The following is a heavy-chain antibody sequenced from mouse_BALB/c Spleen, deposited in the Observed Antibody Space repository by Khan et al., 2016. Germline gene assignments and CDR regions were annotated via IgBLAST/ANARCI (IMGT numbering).Heavy chain of an antibody. CDR3: ARRGYYGSSGFAY. CDR1: GFTFSDYY. D-gene: IGHD1-1*01. CDR2: ISNGGGST. V-gene: IGHV5-12*02. J-gene: IGHJ3*01. Sequence: EVELVESGGGLVQPGGSLKLSCATSGFTFSDYYMYWVRQTPEKRLEWVAYISNGGGSTYYPDTVKGRFTISRDNAKNTLYLHMSRLKSEDTAMYYCARRGYYGSSGFAYWGQGTLVTVSA.